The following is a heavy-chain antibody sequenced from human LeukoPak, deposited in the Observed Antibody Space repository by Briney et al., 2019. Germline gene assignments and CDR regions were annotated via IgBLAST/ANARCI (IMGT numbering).Heavy chain of an antibody. J-gene: IGHJ4*02. D-gene: IGHD3-22*01. V-gene: IGHV3-30*04. Sequence: PGGSLRLSCAASGFTFSSYAMHWVRQAPGKGLEWVAIISYDGRNKYYADSVKGRFTISRDNSKNTLFLQMNSLRAEDTALYYCAKEYYYDSSGYIPAAALDYWGQGTLVTVSS. CDR1: GFTFSSYA. CDR2: ISYDGRNK. CDR3: AKEYYYDSSGYIPAAALDY.